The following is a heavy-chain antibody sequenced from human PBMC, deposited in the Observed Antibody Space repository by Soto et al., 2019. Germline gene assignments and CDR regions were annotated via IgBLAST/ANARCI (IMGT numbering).Heavy chain of an antibody. CDR3: ARAPPESTYYFDY. J-gene: IGHJ4*02. Sequence: SETLSLTCTVSGGSISSYYWSWIRQPPGKGLEWIGYIYYSGSTNYNPSLKSRVTISVDTSKNQFSLKLSSVTAADTAVYYCARAPPESTYYFDYWGQGTLVTVYS. CDR2: IYYSGST. CDR1: GGSISSYY. V-gene: IGHV4-59*01.